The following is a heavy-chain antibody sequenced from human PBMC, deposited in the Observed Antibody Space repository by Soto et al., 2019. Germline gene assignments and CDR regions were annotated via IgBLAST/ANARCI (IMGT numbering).Heavy chain of an antibody. CDR3: ARERLSYFDWPLDY. V-gene: IGHV3-74*01. Sequence: GSLRLSCAASGFTFSSYWMHWVRQAPGKGLVWVSRINSDGSSTSYADSVKGRFTISRDNAKNTLYLQMNSLRAEDTAVYYCARERLSYFDWPLDYWGQGTLVTVSS. D-gene: IGHD3-9*01. CDR2: INSDGSST. J-gene: IGHJ4*02. CDR1: GFTFSSYW.